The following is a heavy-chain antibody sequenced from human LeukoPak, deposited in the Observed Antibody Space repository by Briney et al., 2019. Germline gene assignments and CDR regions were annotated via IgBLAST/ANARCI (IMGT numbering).Heavy chain of an antibody. V-gene: IGHV3-11*06. D-gene: IGHD2-8*02. CDR3: ARGGTGAFDY. J-gene: IGHJ4*02. Sequence: GGSLRLSCTASGFSFSDYYMSWIRQAPGKGLEWISYISSRSTYISDADSVKVRFTISRDNAKNLLFLQMNSLRVEDTALYYCARGGTGAFDYWGQGILVTVSS. CDR1: GFSFSDYY. CDR2: ISSRSTYI.